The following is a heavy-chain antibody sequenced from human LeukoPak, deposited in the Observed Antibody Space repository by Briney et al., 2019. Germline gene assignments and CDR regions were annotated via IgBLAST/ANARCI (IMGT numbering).Heavy chain of an antibody. J-gene: IGHJ3*02. D-gene: IGHD6-19*01. Sequence: PSETLSLTCTDSGGSISSYYWSWIRQHPGKGLEWIGYIYYSGSTNYNPSLQSRVTISVDTSKNRFSLKLSSVTAADTAVYYCARDRYSSGWHEGVVAFDIWGQGTMVTVSS. CDR3: ARDRYSSGWHEGVVAFDI. CDR1: GGSISSYY. V-gene: IGHV4-59*01. CDR2: IYYSGST.